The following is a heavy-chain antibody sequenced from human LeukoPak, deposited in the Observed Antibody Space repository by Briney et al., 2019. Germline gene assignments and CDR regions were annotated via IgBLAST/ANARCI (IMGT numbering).Heavy chain of an antibody. CDR1: GFTFSSYS. CDR2: ISISSSYI. J-gene: IGHJ4*02. V-gene: IGHV3-21*01. CDR3: ARPYTPPMFGGYSSSWGFEY. D-gene: IGHD6-13*01. Sequence: GGSLRLSCAASGFTFSSYSMNWVRQAPGKGLEWVSSISISSSYIYYADSVKGRFTISRDNAKNSLYLQMNSLRAEDTAVYYCARPYTPPMFGGYSSSWGFEYWGQGTLVTVSS.